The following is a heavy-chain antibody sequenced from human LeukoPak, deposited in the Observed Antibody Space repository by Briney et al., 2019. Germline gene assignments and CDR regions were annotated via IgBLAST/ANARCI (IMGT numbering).Heavy chain of an antibody. D-gene: IGHD3-10*01. J-gene: IGHJ4*02. Sequence: PSETLSLTCTVSGGSINNYYWSWTRQPTGEGLEWIGHIYTSGRTNYNPSLKSPVTMSVDTSKKQSSMELRSVTAADTAVYYCARGSPAGSGLEFFFDSWGQGTLVTVSS. CDR1: GGSINNYY. CDR2: IYTSGRT. V-gene: IGHV4-4*07. CDR3: ARGSPAGSGLEFFFDS.